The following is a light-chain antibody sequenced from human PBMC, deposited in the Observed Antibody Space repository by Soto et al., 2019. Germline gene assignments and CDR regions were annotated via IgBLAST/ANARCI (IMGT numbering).Light chain of an antibody. J-gene: IGKJ4*01. CDR2: GAS. V-gene: IGKV3-20*01. Sequence: EIVLTQSPGTLSLSPGERATLSCRASQSVSSSYLAWYQQKPGQAPRLLIYGASSRATGLPDRFSGSGSGTDFTLTISRLEPEDFAVYYCQQYGSSPRTFGGGTKVDIK. CDR1: QSVSSSY. CDR3: QQYGSSPRT.